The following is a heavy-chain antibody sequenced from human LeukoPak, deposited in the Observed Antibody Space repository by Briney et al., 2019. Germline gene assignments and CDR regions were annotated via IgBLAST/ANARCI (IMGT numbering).Heavy chain of an antibody. V-gene: IGHV1-69*05. CDR3: AVEIVGATTH. CDR1: GGTFSSYA. D-gene: IGHD1-26*01. CDR2: IIPIFGTA. J-gene: IGHJ4*02. Sequence: GASVKVSCKASGGTFSSYAISWVRQAPGQGLEWMGRIIPIFGTANYAQKFQGRVTITTDESTSTAYMELSSLRSEDTAVYYCAVEIVGATTHWGQGTLVTVSS.